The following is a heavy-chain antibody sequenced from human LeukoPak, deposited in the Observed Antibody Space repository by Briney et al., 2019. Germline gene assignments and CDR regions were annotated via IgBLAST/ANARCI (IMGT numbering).Heavy chain of an antibody. CDR1: GYTFTSYD. Sequence: ASVKVSCKASGYTFTSYDINWVRQATGQGLEWMGWMNPNSGNTGYAQKFQGRVTMTRNTSISTAYMELSSLRSEDTAVYYCARDIVATTPLGLRYWGQGTLVTVSS. CDR2: MNPNSGNT. CDR3: ARDIVATTPLGLRY. J-gene: IGHJ4*02. V-gene: IGHV1-8*01. D-gene: IGHD5-12*01.